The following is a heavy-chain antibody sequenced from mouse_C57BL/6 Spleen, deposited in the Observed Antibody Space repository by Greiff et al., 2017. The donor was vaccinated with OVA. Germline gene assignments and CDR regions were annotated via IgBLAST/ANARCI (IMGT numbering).Heavy chain of an antibody. J-gene: IGHJ2*01. D-gene: IGHD2-4*01. V-gene: IGHV1-55*01. CDR3: ARGGDYDYDGYYFDY. Sequence: VQLQQPGAELVKPGASVKMSCKASGYTFTSYWITWVKQRPGQGLEWIGDIYPGSGSTNYNEKFKSKATLTVDTSSSTAYMQLSSLTSEDSAVYYCARGGDYDYDGYYFDYWGQGTTLTVSS. CDR1: GYTFTSYW. CDR2: IYPGSGST.